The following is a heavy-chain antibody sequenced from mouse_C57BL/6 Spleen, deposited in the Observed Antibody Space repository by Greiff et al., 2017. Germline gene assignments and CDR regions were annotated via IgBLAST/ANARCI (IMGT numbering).Heavy chain of an antibody. CDR3: ARGGYNDY. J-gene: IGHJ2*01. Sequence: EVQLQQSGPELVKPGASVKMSCKASGYTFTDYTMHWVKQSHGKSIEWIGYITTNNGGPSYNQTFQGKATLTVNKSSSTAYMELRSLTAEDSAVYYCARGGYNDYWGQGTTLTVSS. D-gene: IGHD2-2*01. CDR2: ITTNNGGP. V-gene: IGHV1-22*01. CDR1: GYTFTDYT.